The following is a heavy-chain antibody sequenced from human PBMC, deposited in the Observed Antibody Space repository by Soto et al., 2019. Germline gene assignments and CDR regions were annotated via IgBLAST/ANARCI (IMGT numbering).Heavy chain of an antibody. Sequence: GGLLRLSCAAVGCTCGNHCMSWVRQAPGKGLEWVANIKQDGSEKYYVDSVKGRFTISRDNAKNSLYLQMNSLRAEDTAVYYCARERQRGSRKGKTHFDYWGQGTLVTAPQ. V-gene: IGHV3-7*01. CDR1: GCTCGNHC. CDR2: IKQDGSEK. D-gene: IGHD1-1*01. CDR3: ARERQRGSRKGKTHFDY. J-gene: IGHJ4*02.